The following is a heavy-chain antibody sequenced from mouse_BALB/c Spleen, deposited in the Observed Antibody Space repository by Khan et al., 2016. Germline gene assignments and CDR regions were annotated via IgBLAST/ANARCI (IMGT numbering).Heavy chain of an antibody. CDR3: AGPYGNSPHYSAMDY. V-gene: IGHV1-9*01. CDR2: ILPGSGST. D-gene: IGHD1-1*01. J-gene: IGHJ4*01. Sequence: QVQLQQSGAELMKPGASVKISCKSTGYTFTSYWIEWVKQRPGHGLEWIGEILPGSGSTNYNENFKGKATFTADTSSNTAYMQLSSLTSEDSAVXDGAGPYGNSPHYSAMDYGGEGTSVTVSA. CDR1: GYTFTSYW.